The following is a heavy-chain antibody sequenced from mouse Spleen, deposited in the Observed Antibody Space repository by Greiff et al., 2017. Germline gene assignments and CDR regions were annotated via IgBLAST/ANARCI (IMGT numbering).Heavy chain of an antibody. D-gene: IGHD1-1*01. Sequence: VQLQQPGAELVKPGASVKLSCKASGYTFTSYWMHWVKQRPGQGLEWIGMIHPNSGSTNYNEKFKSKATLTVDKSSSTAYMQLSSLTSEDSAVYDCARSITTVVATEAMDYWGQGTSVTVSS. CDR2: IHPNSGST. CDR3: ARSITTVVATEAMDY. J-gene: IGHJ4*01. V-gene: IGHV1-64*01. CDR1: GYTFTSYW.